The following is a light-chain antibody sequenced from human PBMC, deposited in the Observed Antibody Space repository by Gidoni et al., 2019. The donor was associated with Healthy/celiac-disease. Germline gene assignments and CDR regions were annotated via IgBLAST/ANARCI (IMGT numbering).Light chain of an antibody. CDR2: DDS. V-gene: IGLV3-21*02. CDR1: NIGSKS. CDR3: QVWDSSSNHVV. J-gene: IGLJ2*01. Sequence: HVLAQTLSVSSAPGQTARITCGGNNIGSKSVHWYQQKPGQAPVLVVYDDSDRPSGIPERFAGTNSANTATLTIRRVEAGDEADYYCQVWDSSSNHVVFGGGTKLTVL.